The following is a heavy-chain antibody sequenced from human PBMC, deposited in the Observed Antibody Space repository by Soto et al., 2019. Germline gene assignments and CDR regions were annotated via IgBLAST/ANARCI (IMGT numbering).Heavy chain of an antibody. CDR3: ARVSGSPLYYYYGMDV. V-gene: IGHV5-51*03. J-gene: IGHJ6*02. CDR2: IYPGDSDT. CDR1: GYSFTSYW. D-gene: IGHD1-26*01. Sequence: PGESLKISCKGSGYSFTSYWIGWVRQMPGKGLEWMGIIYPGDSDTRYSPSFQGQVTISADKSISTAYLQWSSLKASDTAIFYCARVSGSPLYYYYGMDVWGQGTTVTVSS.